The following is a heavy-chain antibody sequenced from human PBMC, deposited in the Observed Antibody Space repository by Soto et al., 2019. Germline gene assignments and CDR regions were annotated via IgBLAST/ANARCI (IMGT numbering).Heavy chain of an antibody. D-gene: IGHD5-12*01. V-gene: IGHV4-34*01. CDR2: VKDGGHT. J-gene: IGHJ4*02. Sequence: QVQLQQWGAGLLKPSETLSLNCAVTGGSLSGYYWSWIRQPPGKGLEWIGEVKDGGHTNYSPSLRGRGTISSDTSNSQFSLRLNSVTAADTGGYYCARGQEGVVATHWDQGSLVTVSS. CDR1: GGSLSGYY. CDR3: ARGQEGVVATH.